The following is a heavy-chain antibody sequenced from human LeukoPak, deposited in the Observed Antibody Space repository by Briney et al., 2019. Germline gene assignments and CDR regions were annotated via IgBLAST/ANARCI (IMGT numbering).Heavy chain of an antibody. CDR2: IYSGGST. Sequence: GGSLRLSCAAYGFTFSSYSMNWVRQAPGKGLEWVSVIYSGGSTYYADSVKGRFTISRDNSKNTLYLQMNSLRAEDTAVYYCARGIMITFGGVIDYWGQGTLVTVSS. J-gene: IGHJ4*02. CDR3: ARGIMITFGGVIDY. D-gene: IGHD3-16*01. V-gene: IGHV3-53*01. CDR1: GFTFSSYS.